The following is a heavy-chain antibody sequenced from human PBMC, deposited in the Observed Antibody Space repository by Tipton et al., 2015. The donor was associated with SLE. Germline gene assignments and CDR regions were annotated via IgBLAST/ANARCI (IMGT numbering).Heavy chain of an antibody. V-gene: IGHV4-39*07. CDR2: MSYSGRT. CDR1: GGSISNHNSY. D-gene: IGHD6-19*01. CDR3: ARDYSSGWYFNY. Sequence: GLVKPSETLSPTCSVSGGSISNHNSYWTWIRQSPGKGLEWIGDMSYSGRTSYNPSLKSRVTMSADTSKNQFSLRLTSVTAADTAVYYCARDYSSGWYFNYWGQGTLVTVPS. J-gene: IGHJ4*02.